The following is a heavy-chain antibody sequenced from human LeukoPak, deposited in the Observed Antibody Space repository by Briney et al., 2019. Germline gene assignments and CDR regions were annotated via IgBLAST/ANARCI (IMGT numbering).Heavy chain of an antibody. CDR1: GFSFSNYA. J-gene: IGHJ3*02. CDR3: ASGTSSWVLMAFDI. V-gene: IGHV3-53*01. D-gene: IGHD2-2*01. CDR2: IYSGGST. Sequence: GGSLRLSCAASGFSFSNYAMSWVRQAPGKGLEWVSIIYSGGSTYYADSVKGRFTISRDNSKNTLYLQMNNLRAEDTAVYYCASGTSSWVLMAFDIWGQGTMVTVSS.